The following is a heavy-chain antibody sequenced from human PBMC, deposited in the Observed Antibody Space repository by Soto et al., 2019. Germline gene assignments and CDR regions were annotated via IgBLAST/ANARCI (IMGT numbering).Heavy chain of an antibody. V-gene: IGHV1-8*02. CDR2: MNPNNGNT. CDR1: GYTFTSYG. J-gene: IGHJ4*02. Sequence: ASVKVSCKASGYTFTSYGISWVRQAPGQGLEWMGWMNPNNGNTGYAQKFQGRVTMTRNTSISTAYMELSSLRSEDTAVYYCARVPYYGSGSYFFDYWGQGTLVTVSS. D-gene: IGHD3-10*01. CDR3: ARVPYYGSGSYFFDY.